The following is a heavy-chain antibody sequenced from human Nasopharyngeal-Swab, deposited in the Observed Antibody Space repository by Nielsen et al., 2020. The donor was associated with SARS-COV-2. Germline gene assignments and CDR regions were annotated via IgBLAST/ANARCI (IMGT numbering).Heavy chain of an antibody. J-gene: IGHJ6*03. D-gene: IGHD4-17*01. Sequence: SVKVSCKASGGTFSSYAISWVRQAPGQGLERMGGIIPIFGTANYAQKFQGRVTITADESTSTAYMELSSLRSEDTAVYYCAGCYGDYPNYYYYYMDVWGKGTTVTVSS. V-gene: IGHV1-69*13. CDR2: IIPIFGTA. CDR1: GGTFSSYA. CDR3: AGCYGDYPNYYYYYMDV.